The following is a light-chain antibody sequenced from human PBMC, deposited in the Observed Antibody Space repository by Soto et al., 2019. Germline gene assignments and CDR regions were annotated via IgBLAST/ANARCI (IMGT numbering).Light chain of an antibody. J-gene: IGLJ1*01. Sequence: QSALTQPRSVSGSPGQSVAISCTGTSRDVGGYNYVSWYQQHSGRAPRLMIYDVNRRPSGVPDRFSGSKSGNTASLTISGLQSEDEADYYCSSYADVYTYVFGTGTKVTVL. CDR1: SRDVGGYNY. CDR3: SSYADVYTYV. CDR2: DVN. V-gene: IGLV2-11*01.